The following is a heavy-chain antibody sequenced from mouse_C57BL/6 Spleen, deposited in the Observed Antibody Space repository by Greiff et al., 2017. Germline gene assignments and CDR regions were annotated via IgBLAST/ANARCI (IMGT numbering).Heavy chain of an antibody. CDR3: ARKGVGSSYSDAMDY. D-gene: IGHD1-1*01. Sequence: QVQLQQSGAELVKPGASVKISCKASGYAFSSYWMNWVKQRPGKGLEWIGQIYPGDGDTNYNGKFKGKATLTADKSSSTAYMQLSSLTSEDSAVYFCARKGVGSSYSDAMDYWGQGTSVTVSS. V-gene: IGHV1-80*01. CDR2: IYPGDGDT. J-gene: IGHJ4*01. CDR1: GYAFSSYW.